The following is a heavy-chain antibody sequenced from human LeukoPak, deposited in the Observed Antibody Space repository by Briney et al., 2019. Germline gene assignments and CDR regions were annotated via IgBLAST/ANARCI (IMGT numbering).Heavy chain of an antibody. CDR1: GFTFRSYW. J-gene: IGHJ5*02. Sequence: GRSLRLSCVASGFTFRSYWMSWVRQAPGKGLEWVANIKQDGSEKYYVDSVKGRFTISRDNAENSVYLEMNSLRAEDTAVYHCARTTGALPFDLWGQGTLVTVSP. V-gene: IGHV3-7*01. CDR3: ARTTGALPFDL. CDR2: IKQDGSEK. D-gene: IGHD1-1*01.